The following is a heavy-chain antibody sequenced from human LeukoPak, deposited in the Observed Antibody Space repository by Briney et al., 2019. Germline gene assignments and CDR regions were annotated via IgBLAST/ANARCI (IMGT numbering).Heavy chain of an antibody. J-gene: IGHJ4*02. CDR1: GFPFSSYW. CDR3: AGGLPTPFDY. Sequence: GGSLRLSCVASGFPFSSYWMTWVRQAPGKGLEWVANIKQDGSKKSYVDSVKGRFTISRDNAKNSLYLQMNSLRAEDTAVYYCAGGLPTPFDYWGQGTLVTVSS. CDR2: IKQDGSKK. D-gene: IGHD3-16*01. V-gene: IGHV3-7*03.